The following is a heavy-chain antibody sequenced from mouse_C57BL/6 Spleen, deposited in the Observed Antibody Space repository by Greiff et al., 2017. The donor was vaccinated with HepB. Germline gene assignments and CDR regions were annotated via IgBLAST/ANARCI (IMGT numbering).Heavy chain of an antibody. CDR1: GYTFTSYW. CDR3: ARSEAGYAMDY. D-gene: IGHD3-2*02. Sequence: QVQLQQSGAELAKPGASVKLSCKASGYTFTSYWMHWVKQRPGQGLEWIGYINPSSGYTKYNEKFKSKATLTVDKPSSTAYMQLSSLTSEDSAVYYCARSEAGYAMDYWGQGTSVTVSS. V-gene: IGHV1-7*01. J-gene: IGHJ4*01. CDR2: INPSSGYT.